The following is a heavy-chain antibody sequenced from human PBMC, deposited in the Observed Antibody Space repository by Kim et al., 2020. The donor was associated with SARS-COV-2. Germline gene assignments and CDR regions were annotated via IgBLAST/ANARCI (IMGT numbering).Heavy chain of an antibody. CDR2: IIPIFGTA. J-gene: IGHJ6*02. V-gene: IGHV1-69*13. CDR1: GGTFSSYA. Sequence: SVKVSCKASGGTFSSYAISWVRQAPGQGLEWMGGIIPIFGTANYAQKFQGRVTITADESTSTAYIELSSLRSEDTAVYYCARGEAAADIYYYYYGMDVWGQGTTVTVSS. D-gene: IGHD6-13*01. CDR3: ARGEAAADIYYYYYGMDV.